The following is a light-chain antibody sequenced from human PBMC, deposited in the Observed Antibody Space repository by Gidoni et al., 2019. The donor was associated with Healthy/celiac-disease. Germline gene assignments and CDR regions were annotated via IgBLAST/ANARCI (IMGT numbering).Light chain of an antibody. CDR3: QQYNSHFWT. V-gene: IGKV1-5*03. Sequence: DIQMTQSPSTLSASVGDRVTITCRASQSISSWLAWYQQKPGKAPKLLIYKASSLESGVPSRFSGSGSGTEFTLTISSLQPDDFATYYCQQYNSHFWTFGQGTKVEIK. CDR1: QSISSW. J-gene: IGKJ1*01. CDR2: KAS.